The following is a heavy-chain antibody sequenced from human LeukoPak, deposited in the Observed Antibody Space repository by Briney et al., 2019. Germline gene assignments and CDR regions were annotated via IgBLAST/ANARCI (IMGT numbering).Heavy chain of an antibody. CDR3: ARSELWFGELLHFDY. CDR1: GFTFSSYW. V-gene: IGHV3-23*01. J-gene: IGHJ4*02. Sequence: GGSLRLSCAASGFTFSSYWMSWVRHAPGKGLEWFSAISGSGGSTYYADSVKGRFTISRDNSKNTLYLQMNSLRAEDTAVYYCARSELWFGELLHFDYWGQGTLVTVSS. D-gene: IGHD3-10*01. CDR2: ISGSGGST.